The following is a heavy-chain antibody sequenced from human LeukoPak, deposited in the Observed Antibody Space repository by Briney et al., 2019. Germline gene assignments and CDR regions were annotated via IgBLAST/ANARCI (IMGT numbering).Heavy chain of an antibody. CDR2: IYPGHSDT. V-gene: IGHV5-51*01. Sequence: GESLKISCKGSGYSFTSYWIGWVRQMPGKGLEWMGIIYPGHSDTRYSPSFQGQVTISADKSISIAYLQWSSLKASDTGMYYCAKTRDGFLSGAFDIWGQGTMLTVSS. CDR1: GYSFTSYW. J-gene: IGHJ3*02. CDR3: AKTRDGFLSGAFDI. D-gene: IGHD5-24*01.